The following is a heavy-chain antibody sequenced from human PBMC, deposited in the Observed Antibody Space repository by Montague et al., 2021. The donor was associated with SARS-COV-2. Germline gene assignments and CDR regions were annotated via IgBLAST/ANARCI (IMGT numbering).Heavy chain of an antibody. CDR2: IYYSGNT. CDR3: ARGLPYQMVAGAIPNYSRDV. Sequence: TLPLTCTVSGASISSGGFYWSWLRQHPRKGLEWIGFIYYSGNTYHNPSLKSRLTISIDTSKNQFSLKLSSVTAADTAVYYCARGLPYQMVAGAIPNYSRDVWGQGTTVTVSS. J-gene: IGHJ6*02. V-gene: IGHV4-31*03. CDR1: GASISSGGFY. D-gene: IGHD2-15*01.